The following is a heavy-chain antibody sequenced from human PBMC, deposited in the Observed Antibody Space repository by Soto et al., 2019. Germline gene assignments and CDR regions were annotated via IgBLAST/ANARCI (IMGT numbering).Heavy chain of an antibody. D-gene: IGHD1-26*01. J-gene: IGHJ4*02. V-gene: IGHV3-15*01. Sequence: GESLKISCAASGFTFSNAWMSWVRQAPGKGLEWVGRIKSKTDGGTTDYAAPVKGRFTISRDDSKNTLYLQMNSLKTEDTAVYYCTTRPALGSYYFDYWGQGTLVTVSS. CDR1: GFTFSNAW. CDR2: IKSKTDGGTT. CDR3: TTRPALGSYYFDY.